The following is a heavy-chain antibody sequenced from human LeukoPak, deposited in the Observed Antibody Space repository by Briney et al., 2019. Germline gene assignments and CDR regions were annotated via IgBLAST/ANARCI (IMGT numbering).Heavy chain of an antibody. CDR3: ARDILVPAAIRMYYYYGMDV. CDR2: ISGSGSIM. V-gene: IGHV3-48*01. D-gene: IGHD2-2*01. Sequence: PGGSLRLSCAASGFTFSSYNMNWVRQAPGKGLEWVSYISGSGSIMCYADSVKGRFTISRDNAKNSLYLQMNSLRAEDTAVYYCARDILVPAAIRMYYYYGMDVWGQGTTVSVSS. CDR1: GFTFSSYN. J-gene: IGHJ6*02.